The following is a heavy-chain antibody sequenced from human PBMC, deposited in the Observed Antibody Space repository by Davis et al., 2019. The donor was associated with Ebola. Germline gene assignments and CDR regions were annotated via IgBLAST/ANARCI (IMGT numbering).Heavy chain of an antibody. D-gene: IGHD6-19*01. CDR1: GGSISSYY. J-gene: IGHJ5*02. V-gene: IGHV4-59*01. CDR2: IYYSGST. Sequence: SETLSLTCTVSGGSISSYYWSWIRQPPGKGLEWIGYIYYSGSTNYNPSLKSRVTISVDTSKNQFSLKLSSVTAADTAVYYCASSVAVAGSFSASDWFDPWGQGTLVTVSS. CDR3: ASSVAVAGSFSASDWFDP.